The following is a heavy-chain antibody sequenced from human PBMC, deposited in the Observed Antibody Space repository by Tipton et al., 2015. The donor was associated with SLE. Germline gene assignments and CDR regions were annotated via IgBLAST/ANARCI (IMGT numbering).Heavy chain of an antibody. CDR3: ARGSGLEGAPDAFDI. CDR1: GGSISSSSYY. J-gene: IGHJ3*02. V-gene: IGHV4-39*07. CDR2: IYYSGST. Sequence: TLSLTCTVSGGSISSSSYYWGWIRQPPGKGLEWIGSIYYSGSTYYNPSLKSRVTISVDTSKNQFSLKLSSVTAADTAVYYCARGSGLEGAPDAFDIWGQGTMVTVSS. D-gene: IGHD1-26*01.